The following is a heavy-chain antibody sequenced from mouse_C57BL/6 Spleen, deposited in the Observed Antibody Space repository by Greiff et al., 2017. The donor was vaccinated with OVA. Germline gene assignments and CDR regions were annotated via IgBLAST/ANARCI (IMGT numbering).Heavy chain of an antibody. J-gene: IGHJ1*03. Sequence: VQLKESGPGLVAPSQSLSITCTVSGFSLTSYAISWVRQPPGKGLEWLGVIWTGGGTNYNSALKSRLSISKDNSKSQVFLKMNSLQTDDTARYYCARNDYGSSYGYFDVWGTGTTVTVSS. CDR3: ARNDYGSSYGYFDV. CDR1: GFSLTSYA. D-gene: IGHD1-1*01. V-gene: IGHV2-9-1*01. CDR2: IWTGGGT.